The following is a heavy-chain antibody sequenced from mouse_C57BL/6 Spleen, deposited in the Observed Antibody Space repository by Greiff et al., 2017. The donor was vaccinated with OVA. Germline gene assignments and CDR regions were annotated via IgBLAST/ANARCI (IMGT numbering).Heavy chain of an antibody. J-gene: IGHJ4*01. CDR1: GYAFSSYW. Sequence: VQLQQSGAELVKPGASVKISCKASGYAFSSYWMNWVKQRPGKGLEWIGQIYPGDGDTNYNGKFKGKATLTAYKSSRTAYMQLSSLTSEDSAVYFCARSRGNYGDYYAMDYWGQGTSVTVSS. D-gene: IGHD2-1*01. CDR2: IYPGDGDT. V-gene: IGHV1-80*01. CDR3: ARSRGNYGDYYAMDY.